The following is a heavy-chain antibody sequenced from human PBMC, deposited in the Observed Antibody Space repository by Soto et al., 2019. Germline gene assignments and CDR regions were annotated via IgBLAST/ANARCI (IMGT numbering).Heavy chain of an antibody. V-gene: IGHV4-30-4*01. D-gene: IGHD2-21*02. CDR2: IHYTGSV. J-gene: IGHJ6*02. CDR1: GGSLNSEHYH. Sequence: SETLSLTCTVSGGSLNSEHYHWTWIRQAPGKGLEWIGYIHYTGSVRYNPSLQSRITMSVDTSKNLFSLNLSSVTAADTAVYFCVRGYYGGDRDYYGLYVWGQGTMVTVS. CDR3: VRGYYGGDRDYYGLYV.